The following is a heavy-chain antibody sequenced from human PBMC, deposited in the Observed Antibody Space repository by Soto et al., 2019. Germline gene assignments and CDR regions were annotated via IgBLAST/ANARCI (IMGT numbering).Heavy chain of an antibody. Sequence: QVQLVESGGGLVKPGGSLRLSCAASGFPFSAYYLSWLRQAPGKGLEWVSHTGPTTTDDTNYVDSVRGRFTISRDNAKNLLYLQINSLRAEDTAIYYCARTALELKVDFWGQGALVTVSS. CDR1: GFPFSAYY. D-gene: IGHD1-7*01. CDR3: ARTALELKVDF. CDR2: TGPTTTDDT. J-gene: IGHJ4*02. V-gene: IGHV3-11*06.